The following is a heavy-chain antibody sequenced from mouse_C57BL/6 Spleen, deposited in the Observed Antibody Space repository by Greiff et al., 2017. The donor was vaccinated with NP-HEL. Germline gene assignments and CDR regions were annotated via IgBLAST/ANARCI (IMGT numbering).Heavy chain of an antibody. CDR2: ILPGSGST. Sequence: VKLQESGAELMKPGASVKLSCKATGYTFTGYWIEWVKQRPGHGLEWIGEILPGSGSTTYNEKSKGKATFTADTSSNKAYMQLSSLTTDDSAIYYCARKEGFDGRGYFDVWGQGTTVTVSS. CDR3: ARKEGFDGRGYFDV. D-gene: IGHD1-1*01. J-gene: IGHJ1*01. V-gene: IGHV1-9*01. CDR1: GYTFTGYW.